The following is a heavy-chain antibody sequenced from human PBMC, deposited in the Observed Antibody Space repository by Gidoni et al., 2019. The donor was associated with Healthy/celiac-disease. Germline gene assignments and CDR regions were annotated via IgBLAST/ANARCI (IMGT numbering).Heavy chain of an antibody. CDR3: AKAWGSGSKPVYYYYGMDV. D-gene: IGHD3-10*01. V-gene: IGHV3-23*01. Sequence: EVQLLESGGGLVQPGGSLRLSCAASGLTFSSYAMSWVRKAPGKGLVWVSAISGSGGSTYYADSVKGRFTISRDNSKNTLYLQMNSLRAEDTAVYYCAKAWGSGSKPVYYYYGMDVWGQGTTVTVSS. CDR2: ISGSGGST. J-gene: IGHJ6*02. CDR1: GLTFSSYA.